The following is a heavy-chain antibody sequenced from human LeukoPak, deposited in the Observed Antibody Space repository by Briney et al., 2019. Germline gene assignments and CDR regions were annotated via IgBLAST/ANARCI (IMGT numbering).Heavy chain of an antibody. CDR3: ARDLRAYDSSGYYYP. Sequence: PSETPSLTCTVSGGSISSYYWSWIRQPPGKGLEWIGYIYYSGSTNYNPSLKSRVAISVDTSKNQFSLNLNSVTAADTAVYYCARDLRAYDSSGYYYPWGQGTLVTVSS. D-gene: IGHD3-22*01. CDR2: IYYSGST. J-gene: IGHJ5*02. V-gene: IGHV4-59*01. CDR1: GGSISSYY.